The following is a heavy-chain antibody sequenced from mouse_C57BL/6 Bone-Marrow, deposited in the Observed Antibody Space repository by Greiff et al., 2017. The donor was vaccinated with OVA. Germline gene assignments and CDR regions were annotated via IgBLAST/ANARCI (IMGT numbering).Heavy chain of an antibody. Sequence: EVMLVESGGDLVKPGGSLQLSCAASGFTFSSYGMSWVRQTPYKRLAWVATIISGGSSTYSPARVQGRFTISRDNAKNTLYLQMSSRKSEDTAMYYCARHGDYGSFFDYWGQGTTLTVSS. CDR3: ARHGDYGSFFDY. D-gene: IGHD1-1*01. CDR2: IISGGSST. V-gene: IGHV5-6*01. J-gene: IGHJ2*01. CDR1: GFTFSSYG.